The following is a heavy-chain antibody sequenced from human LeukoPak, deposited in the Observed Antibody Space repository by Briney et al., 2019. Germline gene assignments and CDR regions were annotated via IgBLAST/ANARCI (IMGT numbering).Heavy chain of an antibody. CDR3: AYFGGGGFDI. J-gene: IGHJ3*02. V-gene: IGHV5-51*01. Sequence: GESLKISCKASGYTFRSYCIAWVRQMPGKGLEWMGIIHPGDSKATYSPSFQGQVTISADKSITSAYLQWSRLKASDSAMYYCAYFGGGGFDIWGQGTVVSVSS. CDR2: IHPGDSKA. D-gene: IGHD3-10*01. CDR1: GYTFRSYC.